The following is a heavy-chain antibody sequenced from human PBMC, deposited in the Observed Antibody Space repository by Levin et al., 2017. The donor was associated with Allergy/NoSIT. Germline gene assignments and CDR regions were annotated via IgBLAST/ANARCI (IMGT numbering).Heavy chain of an antibody. CDR2: IYSGGNT. D-gene: IGHD1-26*01. Sequence: WASVKVSCAASGFTVSSNYMSWVRQAPGKGLEWVSVIYSGGNTYYADSVKGRFTISRDNSKNSLYLQMNSLRAEDTAVYYCARLVMGASGGFDYWGQGTLVTVSS. CDR3: ARLVMGASGGFDY. J-gene: IGHJ4*02. CDR1: GFTVSSNY. V-gene: IGHV3-53*01.